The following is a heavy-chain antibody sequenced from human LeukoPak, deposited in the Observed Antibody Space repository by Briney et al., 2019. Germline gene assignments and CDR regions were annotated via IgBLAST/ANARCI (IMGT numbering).Heavy chain of an antibody. CDR1: GFTVSSNY. CDR3: ATANGRWLQLGRGGYFDY. CDR2: IYSGGST. J-gene: IGHJ4*02. Sequence: GGSLRLSCAASGFTVSSNYMSWVRQAPGKGLEWVSDIYSGGSTYYADSVKGRFTISRDNSKNTLYLQMNSLRAEDTAVYYCATANGRWLQLGRGGYFDYWGQGTLVTVSS. D-gene: IGHD5-24*01. V-gene: IGHV3-53*01.